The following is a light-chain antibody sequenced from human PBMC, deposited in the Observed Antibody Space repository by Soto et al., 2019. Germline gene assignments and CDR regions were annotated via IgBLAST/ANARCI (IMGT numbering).Light chain of an antibody. CDR2: DVS. CDR1: SSDVGGYNY. V-gene: IGLV2-14*03. J-gene: IGLJ1*01. Sequence: QSALTQPASVSGSPGQSITISCTGTSSDVGGYNYVSWYQHHPGKAPKLMIFDVSDRPSGVSNRFSGSKSGNTASLTISGLQPEDEADYYCSSFTTSSTYVFGTGTKVTVL. CDR3: SSFTTSSTYV.